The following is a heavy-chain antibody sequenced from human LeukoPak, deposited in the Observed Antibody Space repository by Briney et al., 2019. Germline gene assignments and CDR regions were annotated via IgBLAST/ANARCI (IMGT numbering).Heavy chain of an antibody. CDR2: FHPEDGET. Sequence: ASGKASGKVSRYTLTELSMHWLPQAPGKGRECWGGFHPEDGETIYAHKFQVRVTMTEYTSTDTTYMELSSLRSEDTAVYYCASARSYYYYYGMDVWGQATTVTVCS. CDR3: ASARSYYYYYGMDV. J-gene: IGHJ6*02. D-gene: IGHD1-26*01. V-gene: IGHV1-24*01. CDR1: RYTLTELS.